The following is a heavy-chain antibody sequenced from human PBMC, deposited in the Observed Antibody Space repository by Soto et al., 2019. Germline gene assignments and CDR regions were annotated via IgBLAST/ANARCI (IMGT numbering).Heavy chain of an antibody. CDR3: AKADYDILTGQDYYGLDV. Sequence: SLRLSCAASGFTFSSNGMHWVRQAPGKGLEWMAVISYDGSNKYYADSVKGRFTVSRDNSKNTLYLQMNSLRTEDTAVYYCAKADYDILTGQDYYGLDVWGQGTTVTVSS. D-gene: IGHD3-9*01. CDR1: GFTFSSNG. CDR2: ISYDGSNK. V-gene: IGHV3-30*18. J-gene: IGHJ6*02.